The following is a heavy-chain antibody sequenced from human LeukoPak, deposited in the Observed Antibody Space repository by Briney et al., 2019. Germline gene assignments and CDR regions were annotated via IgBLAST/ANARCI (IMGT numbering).Heavy chain of an antibody. Sequence: SETLSLTCAVYGGSFSGYYWSWIRQPPGKGLEWIGEINHSGSTNYNPSLKSRVTISVDTSKNQFSLKLSSVTAADTAVYYCASQGDQLLPFDYCGQGTLVTVSS. CDR1: GGSFSGYY. V-gene: IGHV4-34*01. J-gene: IGHJ4*02. CDR3: ASQGDQLLPFDY. D-gene: IGHD2-2*01. CDR2: INHSGST.